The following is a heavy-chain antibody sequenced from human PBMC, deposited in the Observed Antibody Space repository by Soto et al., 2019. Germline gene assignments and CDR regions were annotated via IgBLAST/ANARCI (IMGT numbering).Heavy chain of an antibody. CDR2: ISANGQSI. CDR3: AKDRDYPRDQFHY. J-gene: IGHJ4*02. V-gene: IGHV3-23*01. CDR1: GFTFSINA. D-gene: IGHD2-2*01. Sequence: GSLRISCATSGFTFSINALSWVRQAPGKGLEWVSAISANGQSIYYADSVRGRFSISRDNSRNTVFLHMDSLRAEDTAVYYCAKDRDYPRDQFHYWGQGTLVTVSS.